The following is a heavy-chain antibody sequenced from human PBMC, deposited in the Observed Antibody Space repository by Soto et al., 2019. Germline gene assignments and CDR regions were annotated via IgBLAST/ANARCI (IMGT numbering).Heavy chain of an antibody. Sequence: SETLSLTCTVSGGSITSGGYYWSWIRQRPGKGLEWIGIIYYSGSTSYHPSLKSRVTISRDTSQNQLSLKLYSVTAADTAVYYCAGHYGRSWLYTYWGEGTLVTVSA. CDR3: AGHYGRSWLYTY. V-gene: IGHV4-31*03. D-gene: IGHD3-10*01. CDR2: IYYSGST. J-gene: IGHJ4*02. CDR1: GGSITSGGYY.